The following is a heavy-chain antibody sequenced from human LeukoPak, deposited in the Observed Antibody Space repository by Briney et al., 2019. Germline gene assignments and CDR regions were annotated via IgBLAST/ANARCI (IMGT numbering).Heavy chain of an antibody. J-gene: IGHJ6*03. CDR2: IYYSGST. V-gene: IGHV4-39*07. D-gene: IGHD3-22*01. Sequence: SETLSLTCTVSGDSISSSRSYWGWIRQPPGEGLEWIGSIYYSGSTYYNTSLKSRVTISVDTSKNQFSLRLNSVTAADTAVYYCARSSEGRYYYDSSGYSYYYYYMDVWGKGTTVTISS. CDR3: ARSSEGRYYYDSSGYSYYYYYMDV. CDR1: GDSISSSRSY.